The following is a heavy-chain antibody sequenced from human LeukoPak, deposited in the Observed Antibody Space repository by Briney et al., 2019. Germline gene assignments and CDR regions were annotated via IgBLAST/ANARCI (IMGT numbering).Heavy chain of an antibody. J-gene: IGHJ5*02. Sequence: SETLSLTCTVSGGSINMYDLSWLRQPPGKGLEWIGYIYYSGSTNYNPSLKSRVTISVDTSKNQFSLKLSSVTAADTAVYYCARIGIKYSTSGWWFDPWGQGTLVTVSS. V-gene: IGHV4-59*01. CDR2: IYYSGST. CDR3: ARIGIKYSTSGWWFDP. D-gene: IGHD1-26*01. CDR1: GGSINMYD.